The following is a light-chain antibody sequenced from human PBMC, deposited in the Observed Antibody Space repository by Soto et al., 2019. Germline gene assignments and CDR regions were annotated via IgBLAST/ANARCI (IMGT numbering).Light chain of an antibody. V-gene: IGLV2-23*01. J-gene: IGLJ1*01. CDR3: CSYAGRSTYV. CDR1: SSDVGTYNL. CDR2: EAI. Sequence: QSALTQPASVSGSPGQSITLPCTGTSSDVGTYNLVSWYQQHPGKAPKLLIYEAIKRPSGVSNHFSGSKYGNTASLTISGLQAENEADYSCCSYAGRSTYVFGSGTKVTVL.